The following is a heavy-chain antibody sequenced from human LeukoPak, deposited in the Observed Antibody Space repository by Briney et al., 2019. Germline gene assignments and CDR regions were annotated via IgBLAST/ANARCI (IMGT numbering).Heavy chain of an antibody. Sequence: SETLSLTCAVSGGSISSSNWWSWVRPPPGKGLEWIGEIYHSGSTNYNPSLKSRVTISVDKSKNQFSLKLSSVTAADTAVYYCARAVTGDHLNWFDPWGQGTLVTVSS. J-gene: IGHJ5*02. CDR1: GGSISSSNW. D-gene: IGHD7-27*01. V-gene: IGHV4-4*02. CDR3: ARAVTGDHLNWFDP. CDR2: IYHSGST.